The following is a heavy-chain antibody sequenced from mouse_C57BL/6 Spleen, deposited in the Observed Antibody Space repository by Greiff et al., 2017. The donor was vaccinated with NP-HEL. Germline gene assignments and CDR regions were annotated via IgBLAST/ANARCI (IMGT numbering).Heavy chain of an antibody. D-gene: IGHD2-2*01. V-gene: IGHV1-4*01. CDR1: GYTFTSYT. CDR3: ARNRGYDGFAY. CDR2: INPSSGYT. J-gene: IGHJ3*01. Sequence: VQVVESGAELARPGASVKMSCKASGYTFTSYTMHWVKQRPGQGLEWIGYINPSSGYTKYNQKFKDKATLTADKSSSTAYMQLSSLTSEDSAVYYCARNRGYDGFAYWGQGTLVTVSA.